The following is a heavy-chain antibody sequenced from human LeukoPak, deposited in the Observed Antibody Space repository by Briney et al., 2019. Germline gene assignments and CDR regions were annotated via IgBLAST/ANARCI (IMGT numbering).Heavy chain of an antibody. CDR1: GFTFSSYA. J-gene: IGHJ4*02. CDR2: ISGSGGST. V-gene: IGHV3-23*01. CDR3: AKIRYYGSGSYYSVSGFDY. Sequence: GGSLRLSCAASGFTFSSYAMSWVRQAPGKGLEWVSAISGSGGSTYYADSVKGRFTISRDNSNNTLYLQMNSLRAKDTAVYYCAKIRYYGSGSYYSVSGFDYWGQGTLVTVSS. D-gene: IGHD3-10*01.